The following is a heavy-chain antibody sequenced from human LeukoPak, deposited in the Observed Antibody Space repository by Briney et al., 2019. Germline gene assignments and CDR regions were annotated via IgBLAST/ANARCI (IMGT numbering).Heavy chain of an antibody. V-gene: IGHV3-64D*06. CDR1: GFTFSSYA. CDR2: ISSNGGTT. Sequence: GGSLRLSCSASGFTFSSYAMHWVRQAPGKGLEYVSAISSNGGTTYYADSVKGRFTISRDNSKNTLYLQMSSLRDDDTAVYYCVKWGSGSYDYWGQGTLVTVSS. D-gene: IGHD3-10*01. CDR3: VKWGSGSYDY. J-gene: IGHJ4*02.